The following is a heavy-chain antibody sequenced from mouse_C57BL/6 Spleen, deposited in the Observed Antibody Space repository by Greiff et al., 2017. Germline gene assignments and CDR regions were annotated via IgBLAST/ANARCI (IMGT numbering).Heavy chain of an antibody. D-gene: IGHD3-3*01. CDR3: AIGLGYYFDY. Sequence: EVMLVESGGGLVKPGGSLKLSCAATGFTFSDYGMHWVRQAPEKGLEWVAYISSGSSTIYYADTVKGRFTISRDNAKNTLFLQMTSLRSEDTAMYYCAIGLGYYFDYWGQGTTLTVSS. J-gene: IGHJ2*01. V-gene: IGHV5-17*01. CDR1: GFTFSDYG. CDR2: ISSGSSTI.